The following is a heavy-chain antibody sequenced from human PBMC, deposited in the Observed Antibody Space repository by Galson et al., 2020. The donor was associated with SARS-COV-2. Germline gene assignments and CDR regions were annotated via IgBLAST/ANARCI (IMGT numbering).Heavy chain of an antibody. Sequence: GESLKISCKASGYTFTGYYMHWVRQAPGQGLEWMGWINPNSGGTNYAQKFQGRVTMTRDTSISTAYMELSRLRSDDTAVYYCARTGVRLGDWFDPWGQGTLVTVSS. J-gene: IGHJ5*02. CDR1: GYTFTGYY. CDR3: ARTGVRLGDWFDP. V-gene: IGHV1-2*02. D-gene: IGHD3-16*01. CDR2: INPNSGGT.